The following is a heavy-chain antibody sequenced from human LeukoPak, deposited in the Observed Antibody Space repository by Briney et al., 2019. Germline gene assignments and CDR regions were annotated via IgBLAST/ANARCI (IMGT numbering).Heavy chain of an antibody. CDR1: GFTFSSYS. J-gene: IGHJ3*02. Sequence: PGGSLRLSCAASGFTFSSYSMNWVRQAPGKGLEWVSSISSSSSCIYYADSVKGRFTISRDNAKNSLYLQMNSLRAEDTAVYYCARDWRDSSGKFPNDAFDIWGQGTMVTVSS. CDR3: ARDWRDSSGKFPNDAFDI. CDR2: ISSSSSCI. V-gene: IGHV3-21*01. D-gene: IGHD3-22*01.